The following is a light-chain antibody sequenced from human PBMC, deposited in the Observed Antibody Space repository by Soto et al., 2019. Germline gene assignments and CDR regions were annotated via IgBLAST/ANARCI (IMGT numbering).Light chain of an antibody. V-gene: IGLV3-21*02. CDR1: NIGSKS. CDR3: QVWDTGSDRVI. Sequence: SYELTQLPSVSVAPGQTATITCGENNIGSKSVHWYQQKAGQAPVLVVHDDSDRPSGIPERFSGSNSGNTATLSISRVEAGDEADYYCQVWDTGSDRVIFGGGTKLTVL. J-gene: IGLJ2*01. CDR2: DDS.